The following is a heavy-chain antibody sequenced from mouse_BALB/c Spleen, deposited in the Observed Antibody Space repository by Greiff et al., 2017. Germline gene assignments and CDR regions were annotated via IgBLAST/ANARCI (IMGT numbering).Heavy chain of an antibody. D-gene: IGHD3-2*02. J-gene: IGHJ4*01. CDR3: ARQGYEDAMDY. V-gene: IGHV5-12-1*01. CDR1: GFAFSSYD. Sequence: EVKLMESGGGLVKPGGSLKLSCAASGFAFSSYDMSWVRQTPEKRLEWVAYISSGGGSTYYPDTVKGRFTISRDNAKNTLYLQMSSLKSEDTAMYYCARQGYEDAMDYWGQGTSVTVSS. CDR2: ISSGGGST.